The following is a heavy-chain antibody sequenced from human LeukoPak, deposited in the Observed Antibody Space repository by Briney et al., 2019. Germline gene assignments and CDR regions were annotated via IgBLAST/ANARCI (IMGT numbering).Heavy chain of an antibody. CDR1: GGTFSSCA. CDR2: IIPIFGTA. J-gene: IGHJ5*02. V-gene: IGHV1-69*13. Sequence: SVKVSCKASGGTFSSCAISWVRQAPGQGLEWMGGIIPIFGTANYAQKFRGRVTITADESTSTAYMELSSLRSEDTAVYYCARDWDSEVFWFDPWGQGTLVTVSS. D-gene: IGHD1-14*01. CDR3: ARDWDSEVFWFDP.